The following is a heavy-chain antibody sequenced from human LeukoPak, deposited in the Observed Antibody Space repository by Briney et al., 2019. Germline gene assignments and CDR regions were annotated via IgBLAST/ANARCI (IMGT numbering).Heavy chain of an antibody. V-gene: IGHV1-8*01. J-gene: IGHJ4*02. D-gene: IGHD2-2*01. CDR3: ARGVVGSPDY. CDR1: GYTFTSYD. CDR2: MNPKSGNT. Sequence: ASVKVSCKASGYTFTSYDINWVRQATGQGLEWMGLMNPKSGNTGYAQKLQGKVTMTRNIYIITAYMELGSLRSEDTAVYYCARGVVGSPDYWGQGTLVTVSS.